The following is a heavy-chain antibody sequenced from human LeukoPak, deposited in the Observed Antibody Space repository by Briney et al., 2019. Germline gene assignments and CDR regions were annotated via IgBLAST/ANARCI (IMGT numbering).Heavy chain of an antibody. Sequence: ASVKVSCKAPGYKFTDDYMHWVRQAPGQGLEFMGWINPDSGFTNYAQKFKGRVTMTRDTSISTAYLEVRSLTSDDTAVYYCAPTAEAYTSWWKVWGQGTLVTVSS. V-gene: IGHV1-2*02. D-gene: IGHD3-16*01. CDR2: INPDSGFT. CDR3: APTAEAYTSWWKV. CDR1: GYKFTDDY. J-gene: IGHJ4*02.